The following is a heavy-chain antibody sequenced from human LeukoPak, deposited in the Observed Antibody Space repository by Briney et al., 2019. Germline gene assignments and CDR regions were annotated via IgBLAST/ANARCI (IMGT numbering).Heavy chain of an antibody. CDR3: ARDLIVVGLTDAFDI. D-gene: IGHD3-22*01. J-gene: IGHJ3*02. Sequence: PGGSLRLSCAASGFTVSSNYMSWVRQAPGKGLEWVSVIYSGGSTYYADSVKGRFTISRDNSKNTLYLQMNSLRAEDTAVYYCARDLIVVGLTDAFDIWGQGTMVTVSS. CDR1: GFTVSSNY. V-gene: IGHV3-66*01. CDR2: IYSGGST.